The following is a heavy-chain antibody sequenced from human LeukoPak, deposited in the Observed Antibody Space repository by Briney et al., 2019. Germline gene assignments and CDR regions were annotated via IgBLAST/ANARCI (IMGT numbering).Heavy chain of an antibody. CDR3: ARHPFATPFDY. Sequence: SETLSLTCTVSGGSISSYYWSWIRQPAGKGLEWIGRIYTSGSTNYNPSLKSRVTMSLDTSKNQFSLRLSSLTAADTAVYYCARHPFATPFDYWGPGTLVTVSS. J-gene: IGHJ4*02. CDR1: GGSISSYY. V-gene: IGHV4-4*07. D-gene: IGHD2-15*01. CDR2: IYTSGST.